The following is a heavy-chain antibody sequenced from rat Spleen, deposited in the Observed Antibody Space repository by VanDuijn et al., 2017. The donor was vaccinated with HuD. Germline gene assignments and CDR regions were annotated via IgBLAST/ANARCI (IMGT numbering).Heavy chain of an antibody. CDR2: SSFDGNNA. CDR3: ARHPTYYGFDGDWFAC. V-gene: IGHV5-29*01. J-gene: IGHJ3*01. CDR1: GFTFSNYW. D-gene: IGHD1-9*01. Sequence: EVQLVETGGGLVRPGRSLKLSCVASGFTFSNYWMYWIRQAPTKGLEWVASSSFDGNNAYYRDSVKGRFTISRDNAKSTLYLQMDSLRSEDTATYYCARHPTYYGFDGDWFACWGQGILVTVSS.